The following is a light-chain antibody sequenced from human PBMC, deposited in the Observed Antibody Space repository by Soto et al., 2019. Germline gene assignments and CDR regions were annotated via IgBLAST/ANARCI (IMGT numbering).Light chain of an antibody. CDR3: QSYDSSLINSV. J-gene: IGLJ3*02. Sequence: QPVLTQPPSASGTPGQRVTMSCSGSSSNIVSYSVSWYLHLPGTAPKLLIYSDNQRPSGVPDQFSGSKSGTSASLAISGLQYADEADYYCQSYDSSLINSVFGGGTKLTVL. V-gene: IGLV1-44*01. CDR1: SSNIVSYS. CDR2: SDN.